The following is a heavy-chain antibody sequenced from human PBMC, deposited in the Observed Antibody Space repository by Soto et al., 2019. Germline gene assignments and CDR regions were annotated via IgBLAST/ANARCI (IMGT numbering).Heavy chain of an antibody. CDR1: GYTFTSYG. Sequence: ASVKVSCKASGYTFTSYGISWVRQAPGQGLEWMGWISAYNGNTNYAQKLQGRVTMTTDTSTSTAYMELRSLRSDDTAVYYCAIDILTGYYYYMDVWAKGTTVTVSS. V-gene: IGHV1-18*01. CDR2: ISAYNGNT. CDR3: AIDILTGYYYYMDV. J-gene: IGHJ6*03. D-gene: IGHD3-9*01.